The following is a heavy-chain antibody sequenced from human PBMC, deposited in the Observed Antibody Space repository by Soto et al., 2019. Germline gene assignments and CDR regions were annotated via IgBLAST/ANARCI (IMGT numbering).Heavy chain of an antibody. V-gene: IGHV1-3*01. J-gene: IGHJ4*02. CDR1: GYTFTSYA. Sequence: GASVKVSCKASGYTFTSYAMHWVRQAPGQRLEWMGWINAGNGNTKYSQKFQGRVTITGDTSASTAYMELSSLRSEDTAVYYCARAGRFLEWLQLDYWGQGTLVTVST. CDR2: INAGNGNT. D-gene: IGHD3-3*01. CDR3: ARAGRFLEWLQLDY.